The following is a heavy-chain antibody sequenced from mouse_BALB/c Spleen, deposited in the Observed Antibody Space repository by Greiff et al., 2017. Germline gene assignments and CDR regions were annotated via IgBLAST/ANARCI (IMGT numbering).Heavy chain of an antibody. CDR3: TREQPMDY. J-gene: IGHJ4*01. CDR2: ISSGGSYT. V-gene: IGHV5-6-4*01. Sequence: EVQLVESGGGLVKPGGSLKLSCAASGFTFSSYTMSWVRQTPEKRLEWVATISSGGSYTYYPDSVKGRFTISRDNAKNTLYLQMSSLKSEDTAMYYCTREQPMDYWGQGTSVTVSS. CDR1: GFTFSSYT.